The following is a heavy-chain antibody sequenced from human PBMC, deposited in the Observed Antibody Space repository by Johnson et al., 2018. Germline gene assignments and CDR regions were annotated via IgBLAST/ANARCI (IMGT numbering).Heavy chain of an antibody. Sequence: VQLVQSGGGLVQPGGSLRLSCAASGFSVSSNYMNWVRQAPGKGLEWVSVIYSGGSTYYADSVKGRFTISRDNSKNTLLLQMNSLRAEDTAVYYRAKDSQSLLTLALYFQHWGQGTRVTVSS. CDR1: GFSVSSNY. V-gene: IGHV3-66*01. CDR2: IYSGGST. CDR3: AKDSQSLLTLALYFQH. J-gene: IGHJ1*01. D-gene: IGHD1-26*01.